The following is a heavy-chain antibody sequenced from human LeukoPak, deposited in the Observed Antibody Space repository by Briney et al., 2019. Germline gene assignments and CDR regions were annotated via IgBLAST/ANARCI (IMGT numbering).Heavy chain of an antibody. Sequence: GGSLRLSCAASGFTFSSYWMHWVRQPPGKGLVWVSRINSGGITTTYADSVKGRFTIPRDDAKNTLYLQMNSLRAEDTAIYYCARDLGRDAYKAWGQGTLVTVSS. CDR1: GFTFSSYW. V-gene: IGHV3-74*01. D-gene: IGHD5-24*01. CDR3: ARDLGRDAYKA. J-gene: IGHJ5*02. CDR2: INSGGITT.